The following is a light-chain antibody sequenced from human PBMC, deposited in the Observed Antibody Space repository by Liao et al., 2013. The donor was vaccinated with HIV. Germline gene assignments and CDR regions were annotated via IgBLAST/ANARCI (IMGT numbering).Light chain of an antibody. CDR2: QDT. J-gene: IGLJ2*01. CDR1: KLGHKY. CDR3: QAWDSSTVV. V-gene: IGLV3-1*01. Sequence: SYELTQPPSVSVSPGQTASITCSGDKLGHKYTCWYQQKPGQSPVLVIYQDTERPSGIPERFSGSNSGNTATLTISGTQAVDEADYYCQAWDSSTVVFGGGTKLTVL.